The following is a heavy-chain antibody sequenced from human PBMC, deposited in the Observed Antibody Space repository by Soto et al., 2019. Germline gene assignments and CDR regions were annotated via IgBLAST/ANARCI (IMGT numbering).Heavy chain of an antibody. CDR2: IYYSGST. CDR1: GYSISSGGYY. V-gene: IGHV4-31*11. Sequence: SETLSLTCAVSGYSISSGGYYWSWIRQHPGKGLEWIGYIYYSGSTYYNPSLKSRVTISVDTSKNQFSLKLSSVTAADTAVYYCARDRSNWAFDYWGQGTLVTVSS. CDR3: ARDRSNWAFDY. D-gene: IGHD7-27*01. J-gene: IGHJ4*02.